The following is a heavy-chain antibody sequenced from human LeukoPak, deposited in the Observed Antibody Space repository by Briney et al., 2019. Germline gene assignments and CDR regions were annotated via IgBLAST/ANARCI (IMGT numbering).Heavy chain of an antibody. Sequence: PSQTLSLTCTVSGGSISSGDYYWSWIRQHPGKGLEWIGYIYYSGSTYYNPSLKSRVTISVDTSKNQFSLKLTSVTAADTAVYYCARAPPRGSSWYFDYWGQGTLVTVSS. D-gene: IGHD6-13*01. V-gene: IGHV4-31*03. CDR3: ARAPPRGSSWYFDY. CDR2: IYYSGST. CDR1: GGSISSGDYY. J-gene: IGHJ4*02.